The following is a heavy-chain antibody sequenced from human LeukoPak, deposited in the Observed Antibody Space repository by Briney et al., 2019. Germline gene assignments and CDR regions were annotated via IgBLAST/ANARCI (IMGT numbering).Heavy chain of an antibody. CDR3: AKGLWDYYGSGIMYYTMDV. J-gene: IGHJ6*02. Sequence: GGSLRLSCAASGFTFNNYIMTWVRQAPGKGLFWVSTINASGGATYYADSVRGRFAISRDNSRDTLYLQVYNLRAEDTAVYYCAKGLWDYYGSGIMYYTMDVWGQGTTVTVSS. V-gene: IGHV3-23*01. CDR1: GFTFNNYI. D-gene: IGHD3-10*01. CDR2: INASGGAT.